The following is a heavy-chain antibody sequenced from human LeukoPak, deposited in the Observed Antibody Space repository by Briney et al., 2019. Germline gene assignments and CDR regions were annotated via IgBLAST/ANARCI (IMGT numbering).Heavy chain of an antibody. CDR3: DRVQRLDYYEVHNWFDT. D-gene: IGHD3-22*01. CDR2: SSSNDEE. Sequence: SGPVLAKPTETLTLTFTVSELPRTPDRMGVSWIRQPQRKAREWLAHSSSNDEETHSTSLKSRLTISTDTSKIQVTLTMTNLDPVDTATYYCDRVQRLDYYEVHNWFDTWVRGTLVTVS. J-gene: IGHJ5*02. CDR1: ELPRTPDRMG. V-gene: IGHV2-26*01.